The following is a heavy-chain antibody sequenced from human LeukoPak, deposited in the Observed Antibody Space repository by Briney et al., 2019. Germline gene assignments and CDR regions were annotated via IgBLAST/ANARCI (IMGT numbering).Heavy chain of an antibody. Sequence: PGGSLRLSCAASGFTFSDHYMDWVRQAPGRGLEWVGRIRNKANSYTTEYAASVKGRFTISRDDSKNSLYLQMNSLKCEDTAVHYCAREWDSGSYYLGYFDYWGQGTLVTVSS. V-gene: IGHV3-72*01. D-gene: IGHD1-26*01. J-gene: IGHJ4*02. CDR1: GFTFSDHY. CDR2: IRNKANSYTT. CDR3: AREWDSGSYYLGYFDY.